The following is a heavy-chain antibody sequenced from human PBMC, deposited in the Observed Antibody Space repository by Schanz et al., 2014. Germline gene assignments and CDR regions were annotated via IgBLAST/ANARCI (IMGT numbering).Heavy chain of an antibody. J-gene: IGHJ4*02. V-gene: IGHV3-23*04. CDR1: GFTFSSYA. Sequence: EVQLVESGGGLVRPGGSLRLSCAASGFTFSSYAMSWVRQAPGKGLEWVSAISGSGGSTYYADSVRGRFTISRDNSKNTLYLQMNSLRAEDTAVYYCARKVVATIGGYYDNWGQGTLVTVSS. D-gene: IGHD5-12*01. CDR2: ISGSGGST. CDR3: ARKVVATIGGYYDN.